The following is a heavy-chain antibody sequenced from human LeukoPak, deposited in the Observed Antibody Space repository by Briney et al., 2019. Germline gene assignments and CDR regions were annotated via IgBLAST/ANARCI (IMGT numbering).Heavy chain of an antibody. J-gene: IGHJ4*02. D-gene: IGHD3-10*01. Sequence: SQTLSLTCTVSGGSISGGGYYWSWIRQHPGKGLEWIGYIYYSGSTYYNPSLKSRVTISVDTSKNQFSLKLSSVTAADTAVYYCARDGGRRMVRGVIITPNYFDYWGQGTLVTVSS. V-gene: IGHV4-31*03. CDR2: IYYSGST. CDR1: GGSISGGGYY. CDR3: ARDGGRRMVRGVIITPNYFDY.